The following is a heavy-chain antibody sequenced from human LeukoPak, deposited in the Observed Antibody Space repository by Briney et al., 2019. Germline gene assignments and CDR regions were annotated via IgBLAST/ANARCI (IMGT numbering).Heavy chain of an antibody. J-gene: IGHJ5*02. CDR3: ARGPAAVHP. V-gene: IGHV4-34*12. CDR2: IMHTGST. D-gene: IGHD6-13*01. CDR1: GYSLTNHY. Sequence: PSETLSLTCAVYGYSLTNHYWIWIRQPPGKGLEWIGEIMHTGSTNYNPSLKSRVTISVDTSKNQFFLNLTSVTAADTAVYYCARGPAAVHPWGQGTLVTVPS.